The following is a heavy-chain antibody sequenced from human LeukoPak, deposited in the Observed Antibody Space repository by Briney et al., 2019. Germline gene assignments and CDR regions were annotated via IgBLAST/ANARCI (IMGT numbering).Heavy chain of an antibody. J-gene: IGHJ4*02. CDR2: IYTSGST. Sequence: SETLSLTCTVSGGSISSYYWSWIRQPAGKGLEWIGRIYTSGSTNYNPSLKSRVTVSVDTSKNQFSLKLSSVTAADTAVYYCARFITGTTSYYFDYWGQGTLVTVSS. D-gene: IGHD1-20*01. V-gene: IGHV4-4*07. CDR1: GGSISSYY. CDR3: ARFITGTTSYYFDY.